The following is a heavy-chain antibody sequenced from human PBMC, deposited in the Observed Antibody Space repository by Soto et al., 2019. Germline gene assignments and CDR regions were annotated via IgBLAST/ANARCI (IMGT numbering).Heavy chain of an antibody. Sequence: SETLSLTCTVSGGSVTNSSYYWGWIRQSPGKGLEWIGSVYYRGRSYSKSSVKSRVTISVDTSKNRFSLSLNSVTASDTAVYFCVSQRNTMPTQAYFDYWGPGALVTVSS. D-gene: IGHD2-2*01. V-gene: IGHV4-39*01. J-gene: IGHJ4*02. CDR2: VYYRGRS. CDR1: GGSVTNSSYY. CDR3: VSQRNTMPTQAYFDY.